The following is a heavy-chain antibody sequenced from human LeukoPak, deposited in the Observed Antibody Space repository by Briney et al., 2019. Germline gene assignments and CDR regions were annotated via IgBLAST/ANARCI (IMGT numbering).Heavy chain of an antibody. J-gene: IGHJ4*02. Sequence: GGSLRLSCAVSEFPFSFYEMNWVRQAPGKGLEWVSSISSSSSYIYYADSVKGRFTISRDNAKNSLYLQMNSLRAEDTAVYYCARWGGHYWGQGTLVTVSS. CDR1: EFPFSFYE. CDR3: ARWGGHY. V-gene: IGHV3-21*01. D-gene: IGHD3-16*01. CDR2: ISSSSSYI.